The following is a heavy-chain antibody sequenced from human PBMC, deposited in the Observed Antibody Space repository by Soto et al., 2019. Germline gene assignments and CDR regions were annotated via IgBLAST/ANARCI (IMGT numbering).Heavy chain of an antibody. CDR2: IIPIFGTA. CDR1: GGTFSSYA. V-gene: IGHV1-69*01. D-gene: IGHD6-13*01. CDR3: ARAYGIAAAGTSLYGMDV. Sequence: QVQLVQSGAEVKTPGSSVKVSCKASGGTFSSYAISWVRQAPGQGLEWMGGIIPIFGTANYAQKFQGRVTITADESTSTAYMELSSLRSEDTAVYYCARAYGIAAAGTSLYGMDVWGQGTTVTVSS. J-gene: IGHJ6*02.